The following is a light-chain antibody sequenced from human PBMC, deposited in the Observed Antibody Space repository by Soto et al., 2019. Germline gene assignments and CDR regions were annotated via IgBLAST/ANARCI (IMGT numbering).Light chain of an antibody. CDR2: GDS. CDR3: QSYDSSLSGVI. Sequence: QSVLTQPPSVSGAPGQRVTISCTGSSSNIGAGYGVHWYIQLPGTAPKLLVYGDSNRPSGGPDRFSGSKSDTSASLAITGLQAEDEADYYCQSYDSSLSGVIFGGGTQLTVL. V-gene: IGLV1-40*01. J-gene: IGLJ2*01. CDR1: SSNIGAGYG.